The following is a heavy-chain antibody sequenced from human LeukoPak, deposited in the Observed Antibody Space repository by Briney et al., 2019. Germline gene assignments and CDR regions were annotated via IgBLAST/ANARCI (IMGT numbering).Heavy chain of an antibody. J-gene: IGHJ6*02. D-gene: IGHD2-21*02. Sequence: ASVKVSCKASGYTFTSYYMHWVRQAPGQGLERMGIINPSGGSTSYAQKFQGRVTMTRDTSTSTVYMELSSLRSEDTAVYYCATPSLCGGDCPGYGMDVWGQGTTVTVSS. V-gene: IGHV1-46*01. CDR3: ATPSLCGGDCPGYGMDV. CDR1: GYTFTSYY. CDR2: INPSGGST.